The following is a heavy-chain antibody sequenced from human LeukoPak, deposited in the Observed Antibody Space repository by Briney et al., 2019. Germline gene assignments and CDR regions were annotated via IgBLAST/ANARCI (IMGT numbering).Heavy chain of an antibody. Sequence: PGGSLRLSCAGSGFNFTGYWMHWVRHAPGKGLEWISRLYSDGRSLTYADSVMGRFTISRDNAKNMLYLQMNSLRAEDTAVYYCARGRGLGELAVASFDSWGQGILVTVSS. J-gene: IGHJ4*02. D-gene: IGHD6-19*01. CDR2: LYSDGRSL. CDR3: ARGRGLGELAVASFDS. V-gene: IGHV3-74*03. CDR1: GFNFTGYW.